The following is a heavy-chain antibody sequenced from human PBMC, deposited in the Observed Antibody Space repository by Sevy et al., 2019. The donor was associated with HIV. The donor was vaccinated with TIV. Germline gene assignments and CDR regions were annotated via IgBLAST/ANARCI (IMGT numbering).Heavy chain of an antibody. J-gene: IGHJ4*02. CDR3: ARARTWDSSGYYRGYFDY. CDR1: GGSISSGGYY. Sequence: SETLSLTCTVSGGSISSGGYYWSWIRQHPGKGLEWIGYIYYSGSTYYNPSLKSRVTISVDTSKNQFSLKLSSVTAADTAVYYCARARTWDSSGYYRGYFDYWGQGTLVTIS. D-gene: IGHD3-22*01. V-gene: IGHV4-31*03. CDR2: IYYSGST.